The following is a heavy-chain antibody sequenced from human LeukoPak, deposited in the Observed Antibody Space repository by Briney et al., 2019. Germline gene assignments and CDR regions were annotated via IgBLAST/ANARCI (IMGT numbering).Heavy chain of an antibody. CDR2: ISSSSSYI. J-gene: IGHJ4*02. D-gene: IGHD6-13*01. CDR1: GFTFSSYS. V-gene: IGHV3-21*01. Sequence: GGSLRLSCAASGFTFSSYSMNWVRQAPGKGLEWVSSISSSSSYIYYADSVKGRFTISRDNAKNSLYLQMNSLRAEGTAVYYCARDLEQQLGFDYWGQGTLVTVSS. CDR3: ARDLEQQLGFDY.